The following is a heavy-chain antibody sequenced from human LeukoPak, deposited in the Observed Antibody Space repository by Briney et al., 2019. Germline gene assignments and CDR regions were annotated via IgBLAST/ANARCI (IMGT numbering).Heavy chain of an antibody. D-gene: IGHD5-18*01. CDR2: IKQDGSEK. CDR1: GFTFSSYW. J-gene: IGHJ3*02. V-gene: IGHV3-7*01. Sequence: QTGGSLRLSCAASGFTFSSYWMSWVRQAPGKGLEWVANIKQDGSEKYYVDSVKGRFTISRDNAKNSLYLQMNSLRAEDTAVYYCARIYSYGYDDAFDIWGQGTMVTVSS. CDR3: ARIYSYGYDDAFDI.